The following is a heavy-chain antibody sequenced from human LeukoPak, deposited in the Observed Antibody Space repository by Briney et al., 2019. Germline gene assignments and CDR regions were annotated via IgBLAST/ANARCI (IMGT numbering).Heavy chain of an antibody. Sequence: GGSLRLSCAASGFTFSSYGMHWVRQAPGKGLEWVAVTSYDGSNKYYADSVKGRFTISRDNSKNTLYLQMNSLRAEDTAVYYCARGPSPRPAAAGTRAFDYWGQGTLVTVSS. D-gene: IGHD6-13*01. CDR2: TSYDGSNK. J-gene: IGHJ4*02. V-gene: IGHV3-30*03. CDR1: GFTFSSYG. CDR3: ARGPSPRPAAAGTRAFDY.